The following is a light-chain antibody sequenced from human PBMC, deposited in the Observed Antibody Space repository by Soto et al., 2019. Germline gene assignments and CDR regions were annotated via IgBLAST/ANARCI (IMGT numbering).Light chain of an antibody. CDR3: QQRSSWPP. Sequence: EIVLTQSPATPSLSPGERATLSCRASQSVSSYLAWYQQKSGQAPRLLIYDASNSATGIPARFSGSGSGTDFTLTISSLEPEDFVVYYCQQRSSWPPFGKGTKLEIK. CDR2: DAS. J-gene: IGKJ2*01. V-gene: IGKV3-11*01. CDR1: QSVSSY.